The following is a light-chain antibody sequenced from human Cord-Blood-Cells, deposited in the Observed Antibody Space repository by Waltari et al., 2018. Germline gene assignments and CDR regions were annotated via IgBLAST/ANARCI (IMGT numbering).Light chain of an antibody. CDR3: AAGDDSLNGPV. V-gene: IGLV1-44*01. CDR2: SNN. Sequence: QSVLTQPPSASGTPGQRVTISCSGSSSNIGSNTVNWYQQLPGTAPKLLIYSNNHRPSGVPDRCSGSKSGTSASLAISGLQSEDEADYYCAAGDDSLNGPVFGGGTKLTVL. CDR1: SSNIGSNT. J-gene: IGLJ2*01.